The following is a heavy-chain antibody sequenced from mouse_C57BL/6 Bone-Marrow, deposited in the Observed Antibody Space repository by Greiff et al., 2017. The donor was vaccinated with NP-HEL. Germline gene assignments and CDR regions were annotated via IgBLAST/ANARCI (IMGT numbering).Heavy chain of an antibody. CDR2: IHPNSGST. Sequence: QVHVKQPGAELVKPGASVKLSCKASGYTFTSYWMHWVKQRPGQGLEWIGMIHPNSGSTNYNEKFKSKATLTVDKSSSTAYMQLSSLTSEDSAVYYCAREGSSYSFDVWGTGTTVTVSS. CDR3: AREGSSYSFDV. V-gene: IGHV1-64*01. CDR1: GYTFTSYW. D-gene: IGHD1-1*01. J-gene: IGHJ1*03.